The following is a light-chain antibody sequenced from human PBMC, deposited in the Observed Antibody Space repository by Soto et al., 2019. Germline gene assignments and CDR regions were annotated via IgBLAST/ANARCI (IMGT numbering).Light chain of an antibody. J-gene: IGKJ4*01. CDR1: QSVSSY. Sequence: EIVLTQSPATLSLSPGERATLSCRASQSVSSYLAWYQQKPGQAPRLLIYDASNRATGIPARFSGSGSGTDFSLTISILEPEDFAFYYCQQRSNWPPLTFGGGTKVEIK. CDR2: DAS. V-gene: IGKV3-11*01. CDR3: QQRSNWPPLT.